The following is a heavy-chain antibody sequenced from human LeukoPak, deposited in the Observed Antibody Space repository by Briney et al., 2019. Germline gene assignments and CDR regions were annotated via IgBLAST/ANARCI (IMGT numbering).Heavy chain of an antibody. CDR2: INPNSGGT. V-gene: IGHV1-2*02. CDR3: ARDPAHYYYYMDV. J-gene: IGHJ6*03. Sequence: ASVKVSCTASGYTFTGYYMHWVRQAPGQGLEWMGWINPNSGGTNYARKFQGRVTMTRDTSISTAYMELSRLRSDDTAVYYCARDPAHYYYYMDVWGKGTTVTVSS. CDR1: GYTFTGYY.